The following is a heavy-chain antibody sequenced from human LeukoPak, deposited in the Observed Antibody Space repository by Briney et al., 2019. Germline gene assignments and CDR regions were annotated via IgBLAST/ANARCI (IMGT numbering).Heavy chain of an antibody. CDR1: GGSISSYC. CDR2: IYYSGST. CDR3: AREVGGNSAFDY. V-gene: IGHV4-59*01. Sequence: PSETLSLTCTVSGGSISSYCWSWIRQPPGKGLEWIGYIYYSGSTNYNPSLKSRVTISVDTSKNQFSLKLSSVTAADTAVYYCAREVGGNSAFDYWGQGTLVTVSS. J-gene: IGHJ4*02. D-gene: IGHD4-23*01.